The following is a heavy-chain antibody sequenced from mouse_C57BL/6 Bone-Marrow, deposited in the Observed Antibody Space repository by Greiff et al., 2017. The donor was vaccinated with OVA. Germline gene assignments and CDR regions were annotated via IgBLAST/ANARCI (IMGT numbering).Heavy chain of an antibody. CDR3: ARGSYSNYFYAMDY. CDR1: GYAFTNYL. J-gene: IGHJ4*01. Sequence: VQLQQSGAELVRPGTSVKVSCKASGYAFTNYLIEWVKQRPGQGLEWIGVINPGSGGTNYNEKFKGKATLTADKSSSTAYLQLSSLTSEDTAIYYCARGSYSNYFYAMDYWGQGTSVTVSS. CDR2: INPGSGGT. D-gene: IGHD2-5*01. V-gene: IGHV1-54*01.